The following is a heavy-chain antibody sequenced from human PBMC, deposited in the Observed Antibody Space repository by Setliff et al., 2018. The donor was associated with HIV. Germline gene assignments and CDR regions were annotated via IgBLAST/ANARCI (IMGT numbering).Heavy chain of an antibody. Sequence: SVKVSCKAYGGTFSNYGISWVRQAPGQGLQWMGGIIPIFGTANYAQKFQGRVTITADASTSTAYMELSSLSSEDTAVYYCARDRYSGSSTDYWGQGTLVTVSS. J-gene: IGHJ4*02. CDR3: ARDRYSGSSTDY. D-gene: IGHD1-26*01. V-gene: IGHV1-69*13. CDR1: GGTFSNYG. CDR2: IIPIFGTA.